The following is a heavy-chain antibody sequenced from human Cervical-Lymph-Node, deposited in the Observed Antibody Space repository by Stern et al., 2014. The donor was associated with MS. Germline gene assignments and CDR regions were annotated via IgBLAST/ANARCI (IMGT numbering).Heavy chain of an antibody. Sequence: QVQLEQSGAEVKKPGSSVTVSCKASGDSFSTYTISWVRQAPGQGLEWMGGIDHMIRTPNYAQNIQGRDTITADESTSTAYMKLSGLRSEDTATYFCARDQGGIAADWGQGTRVTVSS. J-gene: IGHJ4*02. D-gene: IGHD6-13*01. CDR3: ARDQGGIAAD. CDR1: GDSFSTYT. V-gene: IGHV1-69*01. CDR2: IDHMIRTP.